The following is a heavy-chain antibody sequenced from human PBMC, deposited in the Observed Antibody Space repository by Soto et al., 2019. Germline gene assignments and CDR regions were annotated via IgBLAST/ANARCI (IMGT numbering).Heavy chain of an antibody. CDR2: IYYDGNT. CDR3: ARSSIEPRVFMYPFDS. J-gene: IGHJ4*02. CDR1: GDSITSSSHY. D-gene: IGHD6-6*01. Sequence: QLQLQESGPGLVKPSETLSLTCTVSGDSITSSSHYWGWIRQPPGKGLECIANIYYDGNTYYNPSLKSRVAISLDTSKNQFAVRLNSVTAADTAVYYCARSSIEPRVFMYPFDSWGQGTLVTVSS. V-gene: IGHV4-39*01.